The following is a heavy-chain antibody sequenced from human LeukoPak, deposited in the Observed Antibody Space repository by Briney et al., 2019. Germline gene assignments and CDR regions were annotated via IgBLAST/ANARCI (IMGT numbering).Heavy chain of an antibody. V-gene: IGHV3-23*01. CDR2: ISGISGSGGST. CDR3: AKWIRGAGGVDY. D-gene: IGHD1-26*01. CDR1: GFTFSSYA. Sequence: GGSLRLSCSASGFTFSSYAMGWVRQAPGEGLEFVAGISGISGSGGSTYNADSVKGRFTISRDDSKNTLYLQMNSLRAEDTAVYYCAKWIRGAGGVDYWGQGTLVTVSS. J-gene: IGHJ4*02.